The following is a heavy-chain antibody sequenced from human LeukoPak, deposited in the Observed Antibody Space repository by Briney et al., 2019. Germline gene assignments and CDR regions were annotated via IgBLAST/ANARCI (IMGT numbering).Heavy chain of an antibody. CDR2: IWYNGSKK. V-gene: IGHV3-33*01. Sequence: PGGSLRLSCAASGFTFSTYGMHWVRQAPGKGLEWVAVIWYNGSKKYYADSVKGRFTISRDNSKNTMYLQMDSLGADDTAVYYCARGSHESAAALDYWGQGTLVSVSS. CDR1: GFTFSTYG. J-gene: IGHJ4*02. CDR3: ARGSHESAAALDY. D-gene: IGHD6-13*01.